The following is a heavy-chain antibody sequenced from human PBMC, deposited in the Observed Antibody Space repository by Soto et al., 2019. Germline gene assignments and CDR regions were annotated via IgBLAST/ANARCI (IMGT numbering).Heavy chain of an antibody. D-gene: IGHD2-2*02. CDR3: ARSPACGTCYTDLDL. V-gene: IGHV1-8*01. CDR1: GYTFGSYD. J-gene: IGHJ4*02. CDR2: ANPSSGNT. Sequence: ASVKVSCRASGYTFGSYDINWVRQAAGQGLEWLGWANPSSGNTGYAQKFQGRVTMTRETPITTAYMELSSLRSGDTAVYFCARSPACGTCYTDLDLWGQGTLVTVSS.